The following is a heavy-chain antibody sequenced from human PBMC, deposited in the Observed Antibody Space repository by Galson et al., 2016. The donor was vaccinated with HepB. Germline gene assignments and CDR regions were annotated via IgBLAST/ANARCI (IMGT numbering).Heavy chain of an antibody. D-gene: IGHD4-23*01. CDR2: ISASGGIT. CDR3: AKNRDYSGNSNLDY. CDR1: GLTFTSYA. V-gene: IGHV3-23*01. Sequence: SLRLSCAASGLTFTSYAMSWVRQAPGKGLEWVSVISASGGITYYADSVKGRFTISRDNSKNTLYLQMNTLRAEDTAVYYCAKNRDYSGNSNLDYWGQGTRVTVFS. J-gene: IGHJ4*02.